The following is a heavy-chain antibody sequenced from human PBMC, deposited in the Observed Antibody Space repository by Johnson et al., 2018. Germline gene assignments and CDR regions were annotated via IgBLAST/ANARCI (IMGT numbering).Heavy chain of an antibody. J-gene: IGHJ6*02. D-gene: IGHD1-26*01. CDR3: ARDLVGHTNYYGMDV. CDR2: IIPMLGTT. Sequence: QVQLVQSGAEVKKPGSSVKVCCKASGGTFSSSGISWVRQAPGQGLEWMGGIIPMLGTTNYAQKFQDRVTITADESTTTAYLELSSLRSEDTAVYYCARDLVGHTNYYGMDVWGQGTTVTVSS. V-gene: IGHV1-69*12. CDR1: GGTFSSSG.